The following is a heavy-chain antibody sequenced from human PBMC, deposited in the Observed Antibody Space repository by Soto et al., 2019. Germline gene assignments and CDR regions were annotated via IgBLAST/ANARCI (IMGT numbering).Heavy chain of an antibody. CDR2: IGTAGDT. CDR1: GFTFSSYD. V-gene: IGHV3-13*01. Sequence: GSLRLSCAASGFTFSSYDMHWVRQATGKGLEWVSAIGTAGDTYYPGSVKGRFTISRENAKNSLYLQMNSLRAGDTAVYYCARGLYGDYPGELLFDYWGQGTLVTVSS. J-gene: IGHJ4*02. D-gene: IGHD4-17*01. CDR3: ARGLYGDYPGELLFDY.